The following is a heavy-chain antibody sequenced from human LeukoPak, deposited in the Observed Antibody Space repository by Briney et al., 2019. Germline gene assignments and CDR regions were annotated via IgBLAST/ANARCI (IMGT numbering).Heavy chain of an antibody. CDR3: ARGGSSGYYNLYYFDY. J-gene: IGHJ4*02. CDR1: GRYQRRGVYY. Sequence: HPLSLTRTLSGRYQRRGVYYWGWIRPPPGEGLEWVEYIYYCESTYYNPFLKSRVTISVHTSKNQFSLKLSSVTAADTAVYYCARGGSSGYYNLYYFDYWGQGTLVTVSS. D-gene: IGHD3-22*01. V-gene: IGHV4-30-4*08. CDR2: IYYCEST.